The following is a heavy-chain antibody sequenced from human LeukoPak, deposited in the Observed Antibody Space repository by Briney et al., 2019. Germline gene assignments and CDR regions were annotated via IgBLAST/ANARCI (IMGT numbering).Heavy chain of an antibody. CDR2: IRYDGSNK. CDR3: AKSISSGLAATAVGAQFDY. J-gene: IGHJ4*02. Sequence: PGGSLRLSCAASGFTFSSYWMSWVRQAPGKGLEWVAIIRYDGSNKNYADSVKGRFTISRDNSKNTLYLQMNSLRAEDTAVYYCAKSISSGLAATAVGAQFDYWGQGTLVTVSS. D-gene: IGHD1-26*01. V-gene: IGHV3-30*02. CDR1: GFTFSSYW.